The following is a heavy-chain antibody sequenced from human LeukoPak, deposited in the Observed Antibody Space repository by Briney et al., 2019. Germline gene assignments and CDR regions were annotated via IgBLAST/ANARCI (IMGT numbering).Heavy chain of an antibody. D-gene: IGHD5-12*01. CDR1: GYSITSGYY. Sequence: PSETLSLTCGVSGYSITSGYYWGWIRQPPGRGPEWIGSIYHSGTTYYNQSLKSRVTVSVDTSKNQFSLKLSSVTAADTAVYYCAREGGSYGMDVWGKGTTVTVSS. CDR3: AREGGSYGMDV. J-gene: IGHJ6*04. V-gene: IGHV4-38-2*02. CDR2: IYHSGTT.